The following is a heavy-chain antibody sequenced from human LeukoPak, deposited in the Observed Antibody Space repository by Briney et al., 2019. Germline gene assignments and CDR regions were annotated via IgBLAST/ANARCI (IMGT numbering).Heavy chain of an antibody. CDR2: MNPNSSNT. V-gene: IGHV1-8*01. CDR3: ARVSQTPAYYYTSGYYYHGY. CDR1: GYTFSAYD. J-gene: IGHJ4*02. D-gene: IGHD3-22*01. Sequence: GASMKVSCKASGYTFSAYDINWVRQATGQGLEWMGWMNPNSSNTGFAQKFQGRVTMTRDTSINTAYMELSNLRSEDTAVYYCARVSQTPAYYYTSGYYYHGYWGQGTRVTVSS.